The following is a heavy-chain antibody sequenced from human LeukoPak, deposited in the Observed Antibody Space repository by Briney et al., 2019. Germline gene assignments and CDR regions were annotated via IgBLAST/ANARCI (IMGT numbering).Heavy chain of an antibody. V-gene: IGHV4-4*02. CDR3: ARGYYIVRYFDL. CDR1: GGSISSSNW. Sequence: SGTLSLTCAVSGGSISSSNWWSWVRQPPGKGLEWIGEIYHSGSTNYNPSLKSRVTISVDKPKNQFSLKLSSVTAADTAVYYCARGYYIVRYFDLWGRGTLVSVFS. CDR2: IYHSGST. J-gene: IGHJ2*01. D-gene: IGHD3-10*01.